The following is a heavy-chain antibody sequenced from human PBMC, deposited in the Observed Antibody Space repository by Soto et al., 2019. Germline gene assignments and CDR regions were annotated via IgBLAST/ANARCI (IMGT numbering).Heavy chain of an antibody. V-gene: IGHV3-21*01. CDR1: GFTFSSYS. Sequence: EVQLVESGGGLVKPGGYLRLSCAASGFTFSSYSMNWVRQAPGKGLEWVSSISSSSSYIYYADSVKGRFTISRDNAKNSLYLQMNSMRAEDTAVYYCARTAVAGTDLDIWGQGTMVTVSS. D-gene: IGHD6-19*01. J-gene: IGHJ3*02. CDR3: ARTAVAGTDLDI. CDR2: ISSSSSYI.